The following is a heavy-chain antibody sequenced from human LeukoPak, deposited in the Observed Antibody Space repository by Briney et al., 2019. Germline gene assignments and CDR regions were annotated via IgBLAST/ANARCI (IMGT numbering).Heavy chain of an antibody. CDR2: IIPIFGTA. CDR3: AREGCQYYDFWSGYQSGDACRHFDY. V-gene: IGHV1-69*05. J-gene: IGHJ4*02. CDR1: GGTFSSYA. D-gene: IGHD3-3*01. Sequence: SVKVSCKASGGTFSSYAISWVRQAPGQGLEWMGGIIPIFGTANYAQKFQGRVTITTDESTSTAYMELSSLRSEDTAVYYCAREGCQYYDFWSGYQSGDACRHFDYWGQGTLVTVSS.